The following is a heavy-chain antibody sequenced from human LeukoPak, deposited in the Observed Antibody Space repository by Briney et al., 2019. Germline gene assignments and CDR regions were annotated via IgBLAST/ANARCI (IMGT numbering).Heavy chain of an antibody. V-gene: IGHV3-7*03. CDR2: MKEDGSDE. J-gene: IGHJ1*01. CDR3: AKGGAGGGYFPT. D-gene: IGHD3-16*01. CDR1: GFSFSDTT. Sequence: GGSLRLSCVASGFSFSDTTMSWVRQAAGQGLEWVARMKEDGSDENYVDSVKGRFTISRDNARNSLDLQMKSLRAEDTAVYFCAKGGAGGGYFPTWGQGILVIVSS.